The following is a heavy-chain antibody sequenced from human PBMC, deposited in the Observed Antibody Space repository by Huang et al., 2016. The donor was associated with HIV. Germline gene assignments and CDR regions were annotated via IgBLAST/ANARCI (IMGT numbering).Heavy chain of an antibody. V-gene: IGHV4-59*11. CDR2: VYHTGST. D-gene: IGHD3-10*01. Sequence: QVQLQESGPGLVKPSETLSLTCTVSGGSISSHYWNWFRKPPGKGLEWIGNVYHTGSTNYNPSLKSRVTISLDPSKNQFSLKVTSVTAADTAIYYCARDDQVDHGLGFDYWGQGTLVTVSS. J-gene: IGHJ4*02. CDR3: ARDDQVDHGLGFDY. CDR1: GGSISSHY.